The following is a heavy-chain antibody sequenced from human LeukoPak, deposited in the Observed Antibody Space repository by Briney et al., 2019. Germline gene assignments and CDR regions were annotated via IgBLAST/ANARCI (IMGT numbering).Heavy chain of an antibody. V-gene: IGHV3-21*01. CDR2: ISSSSSYI. CDR1: GFTFSSYS. J-gene: IGHJ3*02. CDR3: ARSWSYHNAFDI. D-gene: IGHD1-26*01. Sequence: SGGSLRLSCAASGFTFSSYSMNWVRQAPGKGLEWVSSISSSSSYIYYADSVKGRFTISRDNAKNSLYLQMNSLRAEDTAVYYCARSWSYHNAFDIWGQGTMVTASS.